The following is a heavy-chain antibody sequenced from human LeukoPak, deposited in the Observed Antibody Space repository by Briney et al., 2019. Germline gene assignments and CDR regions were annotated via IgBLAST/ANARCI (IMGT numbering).Heavy chain of an antibody. CDR3: ARGLDDDYYDSSGHIIPFDY. J-gene: IGHJ4*02. CDR1: GGTFSSYA. CDR2: IIPIFGTA. V-gene: IGHV1-69*05. D-gene: IGHD3-22*01. Sequence: SVKVSCKASGGTFSSYAISWVRQAPGQGLEWMGRIIPIFGTANYAQKFQGRVAITTDESTSTAYMELSSLTSEDTAVYCCARGLDDDYYDSSGHIIPFDYWGQGTRVTVSS.